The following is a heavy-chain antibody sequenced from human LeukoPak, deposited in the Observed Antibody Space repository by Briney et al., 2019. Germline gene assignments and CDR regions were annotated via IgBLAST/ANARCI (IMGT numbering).Heavy chain of an antibody. D-gene: IGHD3-10*01. J-gene: IGHJ4*02. V-gene: IGHV3-74*01. CDR1: GFTFSSYW. Sequence: PGGSLRLSCAVSGFTFSSYWMHWVRQAPGKGLVWVSRINSDGSSASYADSVKGRFTISRDNAKNTLYLQMNSLRAEDTAVYYCARDVVRFGEPTYDYWGQGTLVTVSS. CDR2: INSDGSSA. CDR3: ARDVVRFGEPTYDY.